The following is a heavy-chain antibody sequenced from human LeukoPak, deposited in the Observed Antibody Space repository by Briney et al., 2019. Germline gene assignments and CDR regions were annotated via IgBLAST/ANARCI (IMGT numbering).Heavy chain of an antibody. Sequence: SETLSLTCTVSGGSIRSSYYYWGWIRQPPGKGLEWIGEINHSGSTNYNPSLKSRVTISVDTSKNQFSLKLSSVTAADTAVYYCARGGLMITFGGVMLPGGIYGMDVWGQGTTVTVSS. V-gene: IGHV4-39*07. CDR3: ARGGLMITFGGVMLPGGIYGMDV. CDR2: INHSGST. J-gene: IGHJ6*02. D-gene: IGHD3-16*01. CDR1: GGSIRSSYYY.